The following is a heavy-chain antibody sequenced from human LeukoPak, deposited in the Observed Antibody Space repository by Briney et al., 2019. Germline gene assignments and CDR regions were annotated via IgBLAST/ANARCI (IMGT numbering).Heavy chain of an antibody. J-gene: IGHJ4*02. Sequence: PGGSLRLSCAASGFTFSHFWMSWVRQAPGKGLEWVAYIKKTGSETYYVDSVKGRFTITRDNTRSSLFLQMYSLRAEDTAVYFCAREDGYCSGGNCYSYFDSWGQGTLVTVSS. CDR3: AREDGYCSGGNCYSYFDS. V-gene: IGHV3-7*01. CDR1: GFTFSHFW. CDR2: IKKTGSET. D-gene: IGHD2-15*01.